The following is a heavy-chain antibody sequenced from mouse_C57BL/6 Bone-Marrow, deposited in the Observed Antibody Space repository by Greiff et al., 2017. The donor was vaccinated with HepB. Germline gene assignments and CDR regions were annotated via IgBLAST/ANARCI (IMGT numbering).Heavy chain of an antibody. Sequence: EVMLVESGGGLVQPGGSLKLSCAASGFTFSDYYMYWVRQTPEKRLEWVAYISNGGGSTYYPDTVKGRFTISRDNAKNTLYLQMSRLKSEDTAMYYCARDGSSFYYYAMDYWGQGTSVTVSS. CDR3: ARDGSSFYYYAMDY. J-gene: IGHJ4*01. CDR2: ISNGGGST. CDR1: GFTFSDYY. D-gene: IGHD1-1*01. V-gene: IGHV5-12*01.